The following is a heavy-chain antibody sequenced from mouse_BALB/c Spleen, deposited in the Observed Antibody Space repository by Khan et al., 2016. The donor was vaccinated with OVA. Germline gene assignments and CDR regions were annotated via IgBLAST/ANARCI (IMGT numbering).Heavy chain of an antibody. CDR2: ISPGSGDT. V-gene: IGHV1-77*01. CDR3: ARRNYFGYTFAY. J-gene: IGHJ3*01. Sequence: QVQLQQSGAELARPGASVKLSCKASVYTFTEYYINWVKQRTGQGLEWIGEISPGSGDTYYNEKFKGKATLTADKSSSTAYMQLSSLTSEASAVYFCARRNYFGYTFAYWGQGTLVTVSA. D-gene: IGHD1-2*01. CDR1: VYTFTEYY.